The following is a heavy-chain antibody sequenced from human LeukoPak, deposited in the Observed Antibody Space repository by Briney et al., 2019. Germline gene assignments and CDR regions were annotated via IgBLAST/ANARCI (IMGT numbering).Heavy chain of an antibody. CDR2: INHSGST. J-gene: IGHJ4*02. CDR3: ARGRRCSSTSCYIFDY. Sequence: SQTLSLTCAVSGDSISSGGYSWSWIRQPPGKGLEWIGEINHSGSTNYNPSLKSRVTISVDTSKNQFSLKLSSVTAADTAVYYCARGRRCSSTSCYIFDYWGQGTLVTVSS. V-gene: IGHV4-30-2*01. CDR1: GDSISSGGYS. D-gene: IGHD2-2*02.